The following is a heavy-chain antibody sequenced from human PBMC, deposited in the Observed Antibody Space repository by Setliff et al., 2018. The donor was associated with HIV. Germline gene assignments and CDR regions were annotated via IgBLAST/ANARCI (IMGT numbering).Heavy chain of an antibody. Sequence: GGSLRLSCAASGFTFSSYGMHWVRQAPGKGLEWVAVIWSDGNNKYYADSVKGRFTISRDNSKKTLYLQMNSLRAEDTAIYYCARGRGESRTNYFDYWGQGTLVTVSS. CDR2: IWSDGNNK. CDR3: ARGRGESRTNYFDY. V-gene: IGHV3-33*01. J-gene: IGHJ4*02. CDR1: GFTFSSYG.